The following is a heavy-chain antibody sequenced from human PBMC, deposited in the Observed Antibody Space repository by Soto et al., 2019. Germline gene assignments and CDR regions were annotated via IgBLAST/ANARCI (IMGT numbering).Heavy chain of an antibody. D-gene: IGHD4-17*01. Sequence: GGSLRLSCAASGFIFNNYAINWVRQVPGKGLEWVSGISGRGGNTFYADSMKGRFTISRDNSKNTVYLQMTNLRAEDTAIYYWATPSNACDYAGSLDSWGQVTLFPVS. CDR3: ATPSNACDYAGSLDS. V-gene: IGHV3-23*01. CDR2: ISGRGGNT. J-gene: IGHJ4*02. CDR1: GFIFNNYA.